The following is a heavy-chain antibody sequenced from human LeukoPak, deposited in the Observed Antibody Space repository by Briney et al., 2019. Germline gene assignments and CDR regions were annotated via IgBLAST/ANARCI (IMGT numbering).Heavy chain of an antibody. V-gene: IGHV3-21*01. CDR2: ISSSSSYI. J-gene: IGHJ4*02. CDR1: GFTFSSYS. D-gene: IGHD5-24*01. CDR3: ARDRRDGYINDY. Sequence: GGSLRLFCAASGFTFSSYSMNWVRQAPGKGLEWVSSISSSSSYIYYADSVKGRFTISRDNAKNPLYLQMNSLRAEDTAVYYCARDRRDGYINDYWGQGILVTVSS.